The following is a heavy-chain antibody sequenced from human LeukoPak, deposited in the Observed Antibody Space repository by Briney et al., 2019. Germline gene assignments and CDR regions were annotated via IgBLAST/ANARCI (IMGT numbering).Heavy chain of an antibody. CDR3: AKGTSGGTYYALGY. CDR1: GFSFSNYA. J-gene: IGHJ4*02. V-gene: IGHV3-23*01. CDR2: ISFSGGTT. Sequence: QPGGSLRLSCAASGFSFSNYAMSWVRRAPGKGLEWVSDISFSGGTTNYADSVKGRFTISRDNSNNTLYLQMNSLRAEHTAVYYCAKGTSGGTYYALGYWGQGTLVTVSS. D-gene: IGHD1-26*01.